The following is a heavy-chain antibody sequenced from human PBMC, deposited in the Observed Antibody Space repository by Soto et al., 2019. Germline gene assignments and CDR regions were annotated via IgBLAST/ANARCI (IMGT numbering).Heavy chain of an antibody. V-gene: IGHV4-31*03. J-gene: IGHJ4*02. CDR1: GGSNIRDGYY. D-gene: IGHD2-2*01. CDR2: ISYSGSS. CDR3: ARATPAGSADF. Sequence: LSLTCTVSGGSNIRDGYYWSWIRQHPGKGLEWIAYISYSGSSYSNPSLKSRVTISADTSKNQFSLRLTSVTAADTAVYFCARATPAGSADFWGQGTLVTVS.